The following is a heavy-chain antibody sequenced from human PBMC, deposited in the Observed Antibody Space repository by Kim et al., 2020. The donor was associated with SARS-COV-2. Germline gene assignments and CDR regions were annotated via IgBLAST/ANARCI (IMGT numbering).Heavy chain of an antibody. J-gene: IGHJ5*02. V-gene: IGHV1-2*02. CDR3: ARAQAAAGTGRNWFDP. Sequence: VQGRVTMTRDTSISTAYMELSRLRSDDTAVYYCARAQAAAGTGRNWFDPWGQGTLVTVSS. D-gene: IGHD6-13*01.